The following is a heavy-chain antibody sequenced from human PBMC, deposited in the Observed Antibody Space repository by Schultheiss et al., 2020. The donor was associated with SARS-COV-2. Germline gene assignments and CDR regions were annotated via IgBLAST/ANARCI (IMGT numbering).Heavy chain of an antibody. J-gene: IGHJ4*02. Sequence: GGSLRLSCAASGFTFSSYAMSWARQAPGKGLQWIGFIRSQSNGGTAEYAASVKGRFSLSRDDSKSIAYLQMDGLKREDTAVYFCEVGGSYWGQGTLVTVSS. CDR3: EVGGSY. V-gene: IGHV3-49*04. CDR1: GFTFSSYA. D-gene: IGHD3-10*01. CDR2: IRSQSNGGTA.